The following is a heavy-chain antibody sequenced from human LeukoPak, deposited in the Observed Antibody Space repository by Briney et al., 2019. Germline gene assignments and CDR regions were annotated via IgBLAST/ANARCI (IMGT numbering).Heavy chain of an antibody. CDR2: IKSKTEGGTA. CDR1: GFSFSSVY. CDR3: TTYRSYSDY. V-gene: IGHV3-15*01. D-gene: IGHD1-14*01. Sequence: WGSLRLSCAASGFSFSSVYMSWVRQAPGKGLEWVGRIKSKTEGGTADYAAPVKGRFSISRDDSINTVYLEMNSLKTEDTAVYYCTTYRSYSDYWGQGALVTVSS. J-gene: IGHJ4*02.